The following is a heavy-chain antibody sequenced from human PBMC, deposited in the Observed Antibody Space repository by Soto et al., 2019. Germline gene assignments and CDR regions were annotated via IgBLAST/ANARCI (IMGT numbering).Heavy chain of an antibody. CDR2: ISWDGGST. CDR1: GFTFADYT. V-gene: IGHV3-43*01. CDR3: AKGTLDDAFDI. J-gene: IGHJ3*02. Sequence: EVQLVESGGVVVQPGGSLRLSCAASGFTFADYTMHWVRQAPGKGLEWVSLISWDGGSTYYADSVKGRFTISRDNSKNSLYLQMHSLRTEDTALYYCAKGTLDDAFDIWGQGTMVTVSS.